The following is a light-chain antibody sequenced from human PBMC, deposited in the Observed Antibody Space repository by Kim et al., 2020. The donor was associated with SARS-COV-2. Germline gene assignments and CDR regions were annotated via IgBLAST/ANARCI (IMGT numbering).Light chain of an antibody. V-gene: IGLV3-21*04. CDR2: YDS. CDR1: NIGSKS. CDR3: QVWDSSSDGV. Sequence: SYELTQPPSVSVAPGKTARITCGGNNIGSKSVHWYQQKPGPAPVLVIYYDSDRPSGIPERFSGSNSGNTATLTISRVEAGDEADYYCQVWDSSSDGVFGTGTKVTVL. J-gene: IGLJ1*01.